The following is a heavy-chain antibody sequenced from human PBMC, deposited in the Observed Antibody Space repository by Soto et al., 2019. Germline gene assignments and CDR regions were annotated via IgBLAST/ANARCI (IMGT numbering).Heavy chain of an antibody. Sequence: GGSLRLSCVVSGFTFSSYTMNWVRQAPGKGLEWVSCISSSSTSIYYADSVKGRFTISRDNAKKALYLQMKSLRAEDTAVYYCARDRAAFGEFSSGGDAFDIWGQGTMVTVSS. CDR2: ISSSSTSI. J-gene: IGHJ3*02. CDR3: ARDRAAFGEFSSGGDAFDI. D-gene: IGHD3-10*01. V-gene: IGHV3-21*01. CDR1: GFTFSSYT.